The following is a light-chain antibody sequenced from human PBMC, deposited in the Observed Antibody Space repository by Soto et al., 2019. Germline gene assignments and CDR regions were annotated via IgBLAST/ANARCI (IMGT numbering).Light chain of an antibody. CDR3: QQRSNWPPRALT. CDR1: QTISSW. CDR2: KAS. J-gene: IGKJ4*01. Sequence: DIQMTQSPSTLSGSVGDRVTITCRASQTISSWLAWYQQKPGKAPKLLIYKASTLKSGVPSRFSGSGSGTEFTLTISSLQPDDFAVYYCQQRSNWPPRALTFGGGTKVDIK. V-gene: IGKV1-5*03.